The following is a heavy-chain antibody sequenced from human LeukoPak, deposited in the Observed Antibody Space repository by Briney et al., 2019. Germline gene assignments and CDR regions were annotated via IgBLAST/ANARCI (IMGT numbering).Heavy chain of an antibody. J-gene: IGHJ5*02. D-gene: IGHD3-10*01. CDR1: GFTFSSYA. CDR3: AKGGSRPRFTIRGVIITSGNWFDP. CDR2: ICSNDNNT. V-gene: IGHV3-23*01. Sequence: PGGSLRLSCAASGFTFSSYAMNWVRQAPGKGLEWVSAICSNDNNTYYANSVKGRFTISRDNSKNTLSLQLNSLRAEDTAVYYCAKGGSRPRFTIRGVIITSGNWFDPWGQGTLVTVSS.